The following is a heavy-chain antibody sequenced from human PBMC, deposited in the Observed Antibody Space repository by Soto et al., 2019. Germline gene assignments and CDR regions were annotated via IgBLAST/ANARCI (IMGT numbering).Heavy chain of an antibody. J-gene: IGHJ4*02. Sequence: PSETLSLTCTVSGGSISSYYWSLIRQPPGKGLEWIGYIYYSGSTNYNPSLKSRVTISVDTSKNQFSLKLSSVTAADTAVYYCARGEELSITDYWGQGTLVTVSS. V-gene: IGHV4-59*01. CDR1: GGSISSYY. D-gene: IGHD3-16*02. CDR3: ARGEELSITDY. CDR2: IYYSGST.